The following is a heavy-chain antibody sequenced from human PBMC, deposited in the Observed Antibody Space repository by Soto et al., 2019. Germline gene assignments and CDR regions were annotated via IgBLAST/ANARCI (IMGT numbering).Heavy chain of an antibody. D-gene: IGHD3-3*01. CDR1: GGTFSSYA. Sequence: SVKVSCKASGGTFSSYAISWVRQAPGQGLEWMGGIIPIFGTANYAQKFQGRVTITADESTSTAYMELSSLRSEDTAVYYCARVGGSGYYFDYWGQGTLVTVSS. V-gene: IGHV1-69*13. J-gene: IGHJ4*02. CDR3: ARVGGSGYYFDY. CDR2: IIPIFGTA.